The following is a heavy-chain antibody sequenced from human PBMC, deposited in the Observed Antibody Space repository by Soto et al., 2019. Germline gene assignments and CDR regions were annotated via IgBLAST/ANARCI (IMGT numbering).Heavy chain of an antibody. D-gene: IGHD1-1*01. CDR3: ERDNNKYYSHSVGANNYSDA. Sequence: SETLSLTCTVSGDSVSSSAYYWSWIRQPPGKGLEWIGYISASGGTNYNPSLKSRVTISVDTSKNEFSVELTSVTTADTAVYYCERDNNKYYSHSVGANNYSDAWGGGVLGT. J-gene: IGHJ5*02. V-gene: IGHV4-61*08. CDR2: ISASGGT. CDR1: GDSVSSSAYY.